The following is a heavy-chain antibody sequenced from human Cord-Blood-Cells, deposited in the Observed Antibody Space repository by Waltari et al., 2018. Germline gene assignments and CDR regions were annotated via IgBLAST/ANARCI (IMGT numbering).Heavy chain of an antibody. D-gene: IGHD6-13*01. CDR1: GFPFGRYW. CDR2: IKQDGSEK. CDR3: ARGVAAAGHFDY. J-gene: IGHJ4*02. Sequence: EVQLVESGGGLVQPGGPLRLSCEASGFPFGRYWMSWVGQAPGKGLEWVANIKQDGSEKYYVDSVKGRFTISRDNAKNSLYLQMNSLRAEDTAVYYCARGVAAAGHFDYWGQGTLVTVSS. V-gene: IGHV3-7*01.